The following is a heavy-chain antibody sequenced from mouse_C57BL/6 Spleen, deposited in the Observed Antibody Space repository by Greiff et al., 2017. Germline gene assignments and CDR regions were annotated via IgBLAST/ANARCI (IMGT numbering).Heavy chain of an antibody. V-gene: IGHV5-6*01. CDR1: GFTFSSYG. CDR3: ARLYGSSPHYYAMDY. J-gene: IGHJ4*01. Sequence: EVKLVESGGDLVKPGGSLKLSCAASGFTFSSYGMSWVRQTPDKRLEWVATISSGGSYTYYPDSVKGRFTISRDNAKNTLYLQMSSLKSEDTAMYDCARLYGSSPHYYAMDYWGQGTSVTVSS. CDR2: ISSGGSYT. D-gene: IGHD1-1*01.